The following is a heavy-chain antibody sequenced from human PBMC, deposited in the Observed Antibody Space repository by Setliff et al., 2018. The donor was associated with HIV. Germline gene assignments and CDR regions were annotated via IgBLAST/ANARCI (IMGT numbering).Heavy chain of an antibody. CDR2: IYYSGST. D-gene: IGHD6-25*01. J-gene: IGHJ6*03. Sequence: LSLTCTVSSDSISPYYWSWIRQPPGRGLEWIGFIYYSGSTNYSPSLKSRVTISLDTSKNQVSLRLSSVTAADTGVYYCARHKDPPGSGWIFYYYYMDLWGGGTTVTVSS. V-gene: IGHV4-59*08. CDR1: SDSISPYY. CDR3: ARHKDPPGSGWIFYYYYMDL.